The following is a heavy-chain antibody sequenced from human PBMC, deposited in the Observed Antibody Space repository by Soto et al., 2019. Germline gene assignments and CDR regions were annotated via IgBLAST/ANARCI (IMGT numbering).Heavy chain of an antibody. J-gene: IGHJ6*02. D-gene: IGHD2-15*01. Sequence: SLRLSCAASGFTFSSYGMHWVRQAAGKGLGWVAVISYDGSNKYYADSVKGRFTNSRDNSENTLYLQMNSLRAEDTAVYYCAKSGGSQSYGMDVWGQGTTVTVSS. CDR2: ISYDGSNK. CDR1: GFTFSSYG. CDR3: AKSGGSQSYGMDV. V-gene: IGHV3-30*18.